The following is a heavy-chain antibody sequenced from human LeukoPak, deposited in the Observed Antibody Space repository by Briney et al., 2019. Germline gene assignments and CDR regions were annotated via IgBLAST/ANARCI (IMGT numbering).Heavy chain of an antibody. CDR3: ARDRGGGQSGYWFEP. J-gene: IGHJ5*02. CDR2: IYYSGST. Sequence: PSETLSLTCTVSGGSISSYYLSWIRQPPGKGLEWLGYIYYSGSTYYNPSLKSRVTISVDPSKNQFPLKLTSVTAGDPGVYYCARDRGGGQSGYWFEPWGQGNLVTVSS. D-gene: IGHD3-22*01. V-gene: IGHV4-59*01. CDR1: GGSISSYY.